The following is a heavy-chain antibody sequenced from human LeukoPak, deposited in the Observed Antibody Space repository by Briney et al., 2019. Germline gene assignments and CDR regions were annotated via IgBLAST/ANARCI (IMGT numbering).Heavy chain of an antibody. V-gene: IGHV4-4*07. CDR2: IFASGTT. D-gene: IGHD5/OR15-5a*01. Sequence: PSETLSLTCTVSGASISAYYWSWIRQPARKGLEWIGRIFASGTTNYNPSLESRVTMSVDTSKNQFSLKLSLVTAADTAVYYCVQDGPLRSDYWGQGTLVTVSS. CDR3: VQDGPLRSDY. J-gene: IGHJ4*02. CDR1: GASISAYY.